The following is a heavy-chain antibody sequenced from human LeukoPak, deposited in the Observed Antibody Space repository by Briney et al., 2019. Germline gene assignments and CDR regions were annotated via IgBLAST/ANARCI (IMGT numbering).Heavy chain of an antibody. CDR1: GFTFSSYS. Sequence: PGGPLRLSCAASGFTFSSYSMNWARQAPGKGLEWVSSISSSSSYIYYADSVKGRFTISRDNAKNSLYLQMNSLRAEDTAVYYCARVGETIDYWGQGTLVTVSS. CDR2: ISSSSSYI. J-gene: IGHJ4*02. V-gene: IGHV3-21*01. CDR3: ARVGETIDY. D-gene: IGHD3-16*01.